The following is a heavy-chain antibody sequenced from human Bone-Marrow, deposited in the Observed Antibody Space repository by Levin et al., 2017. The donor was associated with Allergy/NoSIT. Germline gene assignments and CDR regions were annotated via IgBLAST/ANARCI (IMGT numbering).Heavy chain of an antibody. D-gene: IGHD3-3*01. Sequence: GESLKISCAASGFTFISYDMHWVRQAPGKGLEWVAVISYDGNNQYYADSVKGRFTISRDNSKNTLYLQMNSLRTEDTAVYYCAKDDFDFWSGYYETHHMDVWGKGTTVTVSS. CDR2: ISYDGNNQ. V-gene: IGHV3-30*18. J-gene: IGHJ6*03. CDR1: GFTFISYD. CDR3: AKDDFDFWSGYYETHHMDV.